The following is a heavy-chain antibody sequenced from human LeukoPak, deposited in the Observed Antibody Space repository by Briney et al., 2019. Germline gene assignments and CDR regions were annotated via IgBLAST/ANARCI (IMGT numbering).Heavy chain of an antibody. CDR1: GFTFSSYD. V-gene: IGHV3-13*01. CDR3: ARAAAGTLAFDI. J-gene: IGHJ3*02. Sequence: TGGSLRLSCAASGFTFSSYDMHWVRQATGKGLEWVSAIGTAGDTYYPGSVKGRFTISRENAKNSLYLQMNSLRAGDTAVYYCARAAAGTLAFDIWGQGTMVTLSS. CDR2: IGTAGDT. D-gene: IGHD6-13*01.